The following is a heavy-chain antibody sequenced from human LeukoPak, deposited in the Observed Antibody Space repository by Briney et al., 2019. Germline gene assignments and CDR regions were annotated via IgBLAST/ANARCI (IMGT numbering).Heavy chain of an antibody. CDR2: NSYSGST. CDR3: AREEDYDSNGYYPLDY. J-gene: IGHJ4*02. Sequence: SETLSLTCAVYGGSFSGYYWSWIRQPPGKGLEWIGYNSYSGSTNYNPSLKSRVTISVDTSKNQFSLKLSSVTAADTAVYFCAREEDYDSNGYYPLDYWGQGTLVTVSS. V-gene: IGHV4-59*01. CDR1: GGSFSGYY. D-gene: IGHD3-22*01.